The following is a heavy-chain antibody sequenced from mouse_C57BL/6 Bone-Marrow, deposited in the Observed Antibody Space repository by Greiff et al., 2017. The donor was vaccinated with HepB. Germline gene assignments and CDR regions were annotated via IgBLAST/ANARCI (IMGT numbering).Heavy chain of an antibody. CDR1: GFTFSDYG. CDR3: AREGAYWYFDV. Sequence: EVHLVESGGGLVKPGGSLKLSCAASGFTFSDYGMHWVRQAPEKGLEWVAYISSGSSTIYYADTVKGRVTISRDNAKNTLCLQMSRLKSEDTAMYYCAREGAYWYFDVWGTGTTVTVSS. V-gene: IGHV5-17*03. CDR2: ISSGSSTI. J-gene: IGHJ1*03.